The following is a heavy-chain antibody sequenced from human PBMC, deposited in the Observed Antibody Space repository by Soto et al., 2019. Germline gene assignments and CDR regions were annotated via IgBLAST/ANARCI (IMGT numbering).Heavy chain of an antibody. CDR3: ARFGKFKGGWS. D-gene: IGHD2-15*01. J-gene: IGHJ4*02. V-gene: IGHV3-30*14. CDR1: GFTFSSYA. Sequence: QVQLVESGGGVVQPGRSLRLSCAASGFTFSSYAMHWVRRAPGKGLEWVAAVSHDGKSGFYADSVSGRFTVSRDNSNSLLYPPMDRLGPEDTAFFFCARFGKFKGGWSWGQGTAVTVSS. CDR2: VSHDGKSG.